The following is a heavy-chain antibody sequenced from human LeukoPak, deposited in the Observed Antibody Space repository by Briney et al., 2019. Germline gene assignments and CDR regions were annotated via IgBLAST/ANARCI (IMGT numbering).Heavy chain of an antibody. J-gene: IGHJ4*02. Sequence: SETLSLTCAVSGGSFSGYYWYWIRQPPGKGLEWIGEINHGESTNYNPSLKSRATLSVDTSKNQFSLKLTSVTAADTAVYYCARGTYSGYDQVFDYWGQGTLVTVSS. D-gene: IGHD5-12*01. CDR3: ARGTYSGYDQVFDY. CDR1: GGSFSGYY. V-gene: IGHV4-34*01. CDR2: INHGEST.